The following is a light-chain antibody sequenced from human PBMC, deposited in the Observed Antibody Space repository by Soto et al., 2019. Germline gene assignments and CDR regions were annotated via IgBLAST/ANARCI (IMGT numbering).Light chain of an antibody. Sequence: QSALTQPDSVSGSHGESITISCTGTSSDVGDHNYVSWYQQHPGKAPKLIIYDVTHRPSGISNRFSGSMSGNTASLTISGLQAEDEADYYCSSYTSSSTLYVFGTGTKVTVL. CDR1: SSDVGDHNY. J-gene: IGLJ1*01. V-gene: IGLV2-14*01. CDR3: SSYTSSSTLYV. CDR2: DVT.